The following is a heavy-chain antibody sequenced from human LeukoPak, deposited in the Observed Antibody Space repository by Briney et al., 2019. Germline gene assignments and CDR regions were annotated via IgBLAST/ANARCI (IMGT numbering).Heavy chain of an antibody. CDR3: ARGVYSPGYYGSGSHWFDP. V-gene: IGHV1-46*01. CDR1: GYTFTSYY. Sequence: ASVKVSCKASGYTFTSYYMHWVRQAPGQGLEWMGIINPSGGSTSYAQKFQGRVTMTRDTSTSTVYMELSSLRSEDTAVYYCARGVYSPGYYGSGSHWFDPWGQGTLVTVSS. CDR2: INPSGGST. D-gene: IGHD3-10*01. J-gene: IGHJ5*02.